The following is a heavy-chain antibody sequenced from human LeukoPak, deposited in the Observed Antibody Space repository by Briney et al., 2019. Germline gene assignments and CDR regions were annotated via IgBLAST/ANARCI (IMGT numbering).Heavy chain of an antibody. CDR3: ARDDYYDSSGYWANDY. CDR2: IIPIFGTA. Sequence: SVKVSCKGSGCTFSSYAISWVRQAPGQGLEWMGRIIPIFGTANYAQKFQGRVTITTDESTSTAYMELSSLRSEDTAVYYCARDDYYDSSGYWANDYWGQGTLVTVSS. J-gene: IGHJ4*02. V-gene: IGHV1-69*05. D-gene: IGHD3-22*01. CDR1: GCTFSSYA.